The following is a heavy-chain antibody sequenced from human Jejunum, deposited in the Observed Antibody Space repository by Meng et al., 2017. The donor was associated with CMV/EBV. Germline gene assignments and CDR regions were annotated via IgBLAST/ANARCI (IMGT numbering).Heavy chain of an antibody. CDR1: GFNFSRFE. CDR3: ASNLGQWLDWFDP. D-gene: IGHD6-19*01. J-gene: IGHJ5*02. CDR2: ISSRGERT. Sequence: SGFNFSRFEMSWVRQAPRKGLEWLSYISSRGERTYYAESVKGRFTTSRDNGRNLLYLDMSSLRAEDTALYYCASNLGQWLDWFDPWGQGTLVTVSS. V-gene: IGHV3-48*03.